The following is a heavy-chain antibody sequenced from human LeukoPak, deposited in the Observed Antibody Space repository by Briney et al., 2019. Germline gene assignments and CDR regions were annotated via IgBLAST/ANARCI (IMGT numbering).Heavy chain of an antibody. V-gene: IGHV3-15*01. CDR1: GFTFSSYW. Sequence: GGSLRLSCAASGFTFSSYWMSWVRQAPGKGLEWVGRIKSKTDGGTTDYAAPVKGRFTISRDDSKNTLYLQMNSLKTEDTAVYYCTTAHLAVAGIMGVDYWGQGTLVTVSS. J-gene: IGHJ4*02. CDR3: TTAHLAVAGIMGVDY. CDR2: IKSKTDGGTT. D-gene: IGHD6-19*01.